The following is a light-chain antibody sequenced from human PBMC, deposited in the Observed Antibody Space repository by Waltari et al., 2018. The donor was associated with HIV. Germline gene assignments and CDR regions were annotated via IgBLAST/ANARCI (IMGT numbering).Light chain of an antibody. Sequence: SYVLTQPPSVSVAPGQTARITCGGNKLGSKNVHWYQQKPGLASVLVVYDDRDRPTGIPERFSGSNSGNTATLTISRVEAGDEADYFCQVWESNSDPLVFGGGTKLTVL. CDR1: KLGSKN. J-gene: IGLJ2*01. CDR2: DDR. V-gene: IGLV3-21*02. CDR3: QVWESNSDPLV.